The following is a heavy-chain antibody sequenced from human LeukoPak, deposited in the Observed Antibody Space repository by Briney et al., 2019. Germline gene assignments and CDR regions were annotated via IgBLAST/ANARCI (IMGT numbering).Heavy chain of an antibody. Sequence: PSETLSLTCTVSGGSISSSSYYWGWIRQPPGKGLEWIGSIYYSGSTYYNPSLKSRVTISVDTSKNQFSLKLSSVTAADTAVYYCARVGERIKGIYNWNYDGSFDPWGQGTLVTVSS. CDR3: ARVGERIKGIYNWNYDGSFDP. CDR1: GGSISSSSYY. V-gene: IGHV4-39*07. CDR2: IYYSGST. D-gene: IGHD1-7*01. J-gene: IGHJ5*02.